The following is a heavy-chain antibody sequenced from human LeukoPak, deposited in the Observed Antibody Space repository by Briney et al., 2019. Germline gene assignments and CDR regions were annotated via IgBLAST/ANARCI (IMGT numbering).Heavy chain of an antibody. Sequence: GGSLRLSCAASGFTFSSYAMSWVRQALGKGLEWVSAISGSGGSTYYADSVKGRFTISRDNSKKTLYLQMNSLRAEDTAVYYCAKAVVPALENWFDPWGQGTLVTVSS. CDR2: ISGSGGST. V-gene: IGHV3-23*01. CDR3: AKAVVPALENWFDP. J-gene: IGHJ5*02. D-gene: IGHD2-2*01. CDR1: GFTFSSYA.